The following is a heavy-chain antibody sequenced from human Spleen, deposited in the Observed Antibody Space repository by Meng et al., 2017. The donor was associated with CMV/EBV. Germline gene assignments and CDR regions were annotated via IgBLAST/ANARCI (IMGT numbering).Heavy chain of an antibody. CDR2: INHSGST. CDR3: AREGGTGETIAAHFDY. V-gene: IGHV4-34*01. Sequence: SETLSLTCAVYGGSFSGYSWSWIRQPPGKGLEWIGEINHSGSTNYNPSLKSRVTISVDTSKNQFSLRLSSVTAADTAVYYCAREGGTGETIAAHFDYWGQGTLVTVSS. CDR1: GGSFSGYS. J-gene: IGHJ4*02. D-gene: IGHD7-27*01.